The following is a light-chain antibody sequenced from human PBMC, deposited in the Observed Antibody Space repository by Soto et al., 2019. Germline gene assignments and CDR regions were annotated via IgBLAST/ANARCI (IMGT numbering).Light chain of an antibody. Sequence: QSVLTHPASVSGSPGQSITISGTGTSSDVGGYNYVSWYQQHPGKAPKLMIYEVSNRPSGVSNRFSGSKSGNTASLTISGLQAEDEADYYCSSYTSSSTSYVFGTGTKVTVL. CDR1: SSDVGGYNY. J-gene: IGLJ1*01. CDR2: EVS. V-gene: IGLV2-14*01. CDR3: SSYTSSSTSYV.